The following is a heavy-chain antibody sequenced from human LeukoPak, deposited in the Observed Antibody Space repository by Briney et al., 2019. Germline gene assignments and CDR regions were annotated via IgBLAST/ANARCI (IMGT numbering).Heavy chain of an antibody. J-gene: IGHJ3*02. CDR2: IRDRGGNT. CDR1: GFTASDFD. CDR3: GRPLVGTSSAAFDI. D-gene: IGHD1-26*01. Sequence: PGGSLRLSCVVSGFTASDFDMSWVRQAPGKGLQWVSAIRDRGGNTYYSDSVKGRFTMSRDNSKNTLYLQLNSLRAEDTAVYYCGRPLVGTSSAAFDIWGQGTMVTVSS. V-gene: IGHV3-23*01.